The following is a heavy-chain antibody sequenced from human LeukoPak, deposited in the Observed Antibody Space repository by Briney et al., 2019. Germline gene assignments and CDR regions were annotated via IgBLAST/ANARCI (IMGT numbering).Heavy chain of an antibody. Sequence: PSETLSLTCAVYGGSFSGYYWSWIRQPPGKGLEWIGYIYSSGSTNYNPSLKSRVTMSVDTSKNQFSLRLISVTAAGTAVYYCARQERRYSYALFDSWGQGTLVTVSS. V-gene: IGHV4-59*08. J-gene: IGHJ4*02. D-gene: IGHD5-18*01. CDR1: GGSFSGYY. CDR2: IYSSGST. CDR3: ARQERRYSYALFDS.